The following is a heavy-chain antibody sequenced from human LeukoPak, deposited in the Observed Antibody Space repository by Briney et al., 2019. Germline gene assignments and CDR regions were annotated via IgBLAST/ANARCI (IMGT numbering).Heavy chain of an antibody. CDR3: TRRLDD. J-gene: IGHJ4*02. D-gene: IGHD3-16*01. Sequence: GGSLRLSCAASGFSFNSDWMDWVRQAPGKGLEWVANIKHDESEKNYLDSVKGRFTISRDNAQNSLYLQMNGLRVEDTAVYYCTRRLDDWGQGTLVTVSS. CDR1: GFSFNSDW. CDR2: IKHDESEK. V-gene: IGHV3-7*01.